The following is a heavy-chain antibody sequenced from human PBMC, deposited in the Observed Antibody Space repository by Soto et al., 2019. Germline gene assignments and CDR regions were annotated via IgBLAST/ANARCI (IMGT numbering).Heavy chain of an antibody. CDR3: AREGYCSSTSCYSFDY. Sequence: EVQLVESGGGLVQPGGSLRLSCAASGFTFSSYAMHWVRQAPGKGLEYVSAISSNGGSTYYANSVKGRFTISRDNSKNTPYLQMGSLRAEDMAVYYCAREGYCSSTSCYSFDYWGQGPLVTVSS. CDR2: ISSNGGST. D-gene: IGHD2-2*01. CDR1: GFTFSSYA. J-gene: IGHJ4*02. V-gene: IGHV3-64*01.